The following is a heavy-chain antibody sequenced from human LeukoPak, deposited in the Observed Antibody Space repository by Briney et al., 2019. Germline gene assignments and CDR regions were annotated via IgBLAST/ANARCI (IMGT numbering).Heavy chain of an antibody. Sequence: KSGGSLRLSCAASGFTFSSYSMNWVRQAPGKGLEWVSSISSSSSYIYYADSVKGRFTISRDNAKNSLYLQMNSLRAEDTAVYYCARDQRNRDSSGYYNWYFDLWGRGTLVTVSS. J-gene: IGHJ2*01. CDR1: GFTFSSYS. V-gene: IGHV3-21*01. CDR2: ISSSSSYI. CDR3: ARDQRNRDSSGYYNWYFDL. D-gene: IGHD3-22*01.